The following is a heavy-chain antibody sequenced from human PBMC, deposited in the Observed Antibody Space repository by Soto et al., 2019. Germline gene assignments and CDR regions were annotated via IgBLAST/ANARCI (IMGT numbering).Heavy chain of an antibody. CDR3: ARQRVTRLSFAF. V-gene: IGHV4-39*01. J-gene: IGHJ4*02. D-gene: IGHD2-2*01. Sequence: PXGTLSLTCTVSGGSISSSAYYWGWLRQSPGRGLEWIGIIHNSGSTYYNSSLKSRVTISVDTSNNHFYLRLSSMTAADTVVYFCARQRVTRLSFAFWGQGSRVT. CDR2: IHNSGST. CDR1: GGSISSSAYY.